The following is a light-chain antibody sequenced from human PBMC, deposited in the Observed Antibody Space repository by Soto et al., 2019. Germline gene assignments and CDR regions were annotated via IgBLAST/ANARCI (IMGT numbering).Light chain of an antibody. V-gene: IGKV3-11*01. CDR2: DAS. Sequence: EIVLTQSPATLSLSPGERATLSCRARQSVSSYLAWYQQKPGQAPRLLIYDASNRATGIPARFSGSGSGTDFTLTISSLEPEDFAGDYCQQRSNWPPITFGQGTRLEIK. CDR3: QQRSNWPPIT. CDR1: QSVSSY. J-gene: IGKJ5*01.